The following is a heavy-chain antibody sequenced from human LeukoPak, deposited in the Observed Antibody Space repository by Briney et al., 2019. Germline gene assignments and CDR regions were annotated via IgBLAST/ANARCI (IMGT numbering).Heavy chain of an antibody. CDR3: AREAVGTTRLKNYFDY. V-gene: IGHV4-59*01. CDR1: GGSISTYF. J-gene: IGHJ4*02. CDR2: VYYSGST. Sequence: SETLSLTCTVSGGSISTYFWSWIRQPPGKGLEWIGYVYYSGSTNYNPSLKSRVTISVDTSTNQFSLKLSSVTAADTAVYYCAREAVGTTRLKNYFDYWGQGTLVTVSS. D-gene: IGHD1-26*01.